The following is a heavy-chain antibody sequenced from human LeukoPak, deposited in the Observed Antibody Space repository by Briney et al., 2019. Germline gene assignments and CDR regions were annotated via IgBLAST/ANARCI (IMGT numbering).Heavy chain of an antibody. D-gene: IGHD1-26*01. J-gene: IGHJ4*02. Sequence: GGSLRLSCAASGFTFSSYSMNWVRQAPGKGLEWVSGISWNSGSIGYADSVKGRFTISRDNAKNSLYLQMNSLRAEDTALYYCAKDISPHLVGPNGYWGQGTLVTVSS. CDR3: AKDISPHLVGPNGY. CDR2: ISWNSGSI. V-gene: IGHV3-9*01. CDR1: GFTFSSYS.